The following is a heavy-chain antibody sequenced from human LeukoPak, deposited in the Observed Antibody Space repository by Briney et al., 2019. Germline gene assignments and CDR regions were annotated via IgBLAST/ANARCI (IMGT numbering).Heavy chain of an antibody. V-gene: IGHV4-34*01. CDR3: ASCVDRQGFDY. CDR1: GGSFSGYY. Sequence: PSETLSLTCAVNGGSFSGYYWSWIRQPPGKGLEWIGEINHSGSTDYNPSLKSRVTISVDTSKNQFSLKLSSVTAADTAVYYCASCVDRQGFDYWGQGTLVTVSS. CDR2: INHSGST. J-gene: IGHJ4*02.